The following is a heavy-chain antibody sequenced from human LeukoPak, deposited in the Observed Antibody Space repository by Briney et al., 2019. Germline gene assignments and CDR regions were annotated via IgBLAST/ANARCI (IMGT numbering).Heavy chain of an antibody. CDR1: GFTFSSYA. D-gene: IGHD2-21*01. V-gene: IGHV3-23*01. Sequence: PGGSLRLSCAASGFTFSSYAMSWVRQAPGKGLEWVSAISGSGGSTYYADSVKGRFTISRDNSKNTLYLQMNSLRAEDTAVYFCARGFARRGSYFDYWGQGTLVTVSS. J-gene: IGHJ4*02. CDR3: ARGFARRGSYFDY. CDR2: ISGSGGST.